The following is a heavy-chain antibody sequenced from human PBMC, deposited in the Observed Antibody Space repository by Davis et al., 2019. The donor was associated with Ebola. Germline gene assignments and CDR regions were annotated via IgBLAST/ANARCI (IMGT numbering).Heavy chain of an antibody. CDR1: GGSISSYY. CDR2: IYYSGIT. D-gene: IGHD6-13*01. V-gene: IGHV4-59*12. Sequence: SETLSLTCTVSGGSISSYYWNWIRQPPGKGLEWIGYIYYSGITNYNPSLKSRVTISVDKSKNQFSLKLSSVTAADTAVYYCARGTVVLAAAGTRYYYYGMDVWGQGTTVTVSS. CDR3: ARGTVVLAAAGTRYYYYGMDV. J-gene: IGHJ6*02.